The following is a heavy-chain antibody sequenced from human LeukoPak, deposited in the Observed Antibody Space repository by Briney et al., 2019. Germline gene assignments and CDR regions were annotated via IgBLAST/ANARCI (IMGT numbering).Heavy chain of an antibody. CDR1: GFTFSSYG. V-gene: IGHV3-23*01. D-gene: IGHD2-15*01. J-gene: IGHJ4*02. CDR2: TSGSGDDT. Sequence: GGSLRLSCVASGFTFSSYGMSWVRQAPGKGLEWVSSTSGSGDDTYYADSVKGRFTLSRDNSKNTLYLQMNSLRADDTAVYYCAKKRSSGGATQFDYWGQGTLATVSS. CDR3: AKKRSSGGATQFDY.